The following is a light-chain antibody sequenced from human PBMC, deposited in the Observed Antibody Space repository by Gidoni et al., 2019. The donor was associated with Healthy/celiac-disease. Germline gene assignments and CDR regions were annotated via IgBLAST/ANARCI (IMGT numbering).Light chain of an antibody. V-gene: IGLV1-40*01. J-gene: IGLJ1*01. CDR3: QSYDSSLSGYV. CDR2: GNN. Sequence: QSVLTQPPSVSGAPGQRVTISCTGTSPNIGAGYDVHWYPQLPGTAPKLLIYGNNNRPSGVPDRFSGSKSGTSASLAITGLQAEDEADYYCQSYDSSLSGYVFGPGTKVTVL. CDR1: SPNIGAGYD.